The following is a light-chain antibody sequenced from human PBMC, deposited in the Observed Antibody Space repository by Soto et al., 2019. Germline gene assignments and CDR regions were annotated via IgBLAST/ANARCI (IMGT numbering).Light chain of an antibody. CDR1: QFLSSY. CDR2: GAS. CDR3: QQYDRSPRT. V-gene: IGKV3-20*01. Sequence: EVVLTQSPATLSLAPGERATLSCRASQFLSSYLAWYQQKPGQPPRLLIYGASSRATGIPDRFSGSGSGTDFTLTISRLEPEDFAVYYCQQYDRSPRTFGQGTKVDIK. J-gene: IGKJ1*01.